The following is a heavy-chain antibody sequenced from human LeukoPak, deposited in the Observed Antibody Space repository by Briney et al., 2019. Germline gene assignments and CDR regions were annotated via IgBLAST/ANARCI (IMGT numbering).Heavy chain of an antibody. Sequence: SETLSLTCAVYGGSFSGYYWSWIRQPPGKGLEWIGEINHSGSTNYNPSLKSRVTISVDTSKNQFSLKLSSVTAADTAVYYCARHYRNYYDSIDYWGQGTLVTVSS. D-gene: IGHD3-22*01. J-gene: IGHJ4*02. CDR1: GGSFSGYY. V-gene: IGHV4-34*01. CDR2: INHSGST. CDR3: ARHYRNYYDSIDY.